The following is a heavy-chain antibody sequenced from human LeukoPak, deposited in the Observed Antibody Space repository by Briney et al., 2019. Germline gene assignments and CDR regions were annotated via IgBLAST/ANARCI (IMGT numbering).Heavy chain of an antibody. V-gene: IGHV4-31*03. CDR1: GGSISSGGYY. Sequence: SQTLSLTCTVSGGSISSGGYYWSWIRQHPGKGLEWIGYIYYSGSTYYNPSLKSRVTISVDTSKNQFSLNLNSVTAADTAVYYCARSGGGYNFDYWGQGTLVSVSS. CDR3: ARSGGGYNFDY. J-gene: IGHJ4*02. D-gene: IGHD5-24*01. CDR2: IYYSGST.